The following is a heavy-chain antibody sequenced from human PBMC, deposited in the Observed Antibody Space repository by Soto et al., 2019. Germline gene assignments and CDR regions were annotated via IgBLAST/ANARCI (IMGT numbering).Heavy chain of an antibody. Sequence: ASVKVSCKASGYTFTSYGISWVRQAPGQGLEWMGWISAYNGNTNYAQKLQGRVTMTTDTSTSTAYMELRSLRSDDTAVYYCARDGGSGYSSGLVDYWGQGTLVTVSS. CDR2: ISAYNGNT. CDR3: ARDGGSGYSSGLVDY. D-gene: IGHD6-19*01. CDR1: GYTFTSYG. J-gene: IGHJ4*02. V-gene: IGHV1-18*01.